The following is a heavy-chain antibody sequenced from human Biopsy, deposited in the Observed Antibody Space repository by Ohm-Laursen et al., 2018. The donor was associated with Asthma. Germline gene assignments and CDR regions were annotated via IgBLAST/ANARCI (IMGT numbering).Heavy chain of an antibody. CDR2: IIPIFGPT. J-gene: IGHJ4*02. CDR3: ARGPEYVRSSGALDY. CDR1: GGTFSSNS. Sequence: ASVKVSCKASGGTFSSNSINWVRQAPGQGLEWMGRIIPIFGPTNYAQKFQGRVTMSADDSTSTAYMELSSLSSEDTALYYCARGPEYVRSSGALDYWGQGTLVTVSS. D-gene: IGHD2-2*01. V-gene: IGHV1-69*13.